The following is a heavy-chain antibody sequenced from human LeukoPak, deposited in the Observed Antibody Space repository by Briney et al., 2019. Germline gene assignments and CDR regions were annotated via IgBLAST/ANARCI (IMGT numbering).Heavy chain of an antibody. Sequence: SETLSLTCTVSGYSISSGYYWGRIRQPPGKGLEWIGSIYHSGSTYYNPSLKSRVTISVDTSKNQFSLKLSSVTAADTAVYYCARGSDQYYDYVWGSYRYIHYFDYWGQGTLVTVSS. CDR2: IYHSGST. CDR3: ARGSDQYYDYVWGSYRYIHYFDY. CDR1: GYSISSGYY. J-gene: IGHJ4*02. V-gene: IGHV4-38-2*02. D-gene: IGHD3-16*02.